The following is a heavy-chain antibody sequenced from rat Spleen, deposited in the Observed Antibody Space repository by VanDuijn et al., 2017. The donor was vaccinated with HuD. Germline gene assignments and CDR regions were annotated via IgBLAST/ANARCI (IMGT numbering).Heavy chain of an antibody. V-gene: IGHV5-27*01. J-gene: IGHJ3*01. Sequence: EVQLVESGGGLVQPGRSLKLSCAASGFIFSNYYMAWVRQAPTKGLEWVAYISAGGGDTHYRYSVKGRFTISRDNAQSTLYLQMDSLRSEDTATYYCTTEKYWFAHWGQGTLVTVSS. CDR2: ISAGGGDT. CDR1: GFIFSNYY. D-gene: IGHD3-7*01. CDR3: TTEKYWFAH.